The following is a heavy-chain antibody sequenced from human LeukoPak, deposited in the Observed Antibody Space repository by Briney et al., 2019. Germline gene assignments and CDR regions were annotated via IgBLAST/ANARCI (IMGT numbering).Heavy chain of an antibody. CDR3: ARATGAASSLYMDV. CDR1: GGTFSSYT. Sequence: SVKVSCKAFGGTFSSYTISWVRQAPGQGLEWMGRIIPILGIANYAQKFQGRVTITADKSTSTAYMELSSLRSEDTAVYYCARATGAASSLYMDVWGKGTTVTVSS. V-gene: IGHV1-69*02. D-gene: IGHD1-14*01. J-gene: IGHJ6*03. CDR2: IIPILGIA.